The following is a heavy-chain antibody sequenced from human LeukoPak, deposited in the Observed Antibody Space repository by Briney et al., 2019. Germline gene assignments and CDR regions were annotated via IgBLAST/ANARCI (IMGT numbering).Heavy chain of an antibody. D-gene: IGHD3-22*01. CDR1: GFTFSSYA. Sequence: GGSLRLSCAASGFTFSSYAMPWVRQAPGKGLEWVAVISYDGSNKYYADSVKGRFTISRDNSKNTLYLQMNSLRAEDTAVYYCARAMIVVVINFDYWGQGTLATVSS. CDR2: ISYDGSNK. V-gene: IGHV3-30-3*01. CDR3: ARAMIVVVINFDY. J-gene: IGHJ4*02.